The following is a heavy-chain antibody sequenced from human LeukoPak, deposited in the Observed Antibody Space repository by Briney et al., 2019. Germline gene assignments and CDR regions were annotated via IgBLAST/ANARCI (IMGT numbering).Heavy chain of an antibody. CDR2: IYTSGST. D-gene: IGHD6-13*01. CDR3: AREFIAAAPQPFDY. J-gene: IGHJ4*02. CDR1: GGSISSYY. Sequence: SETLSLTCTVSGGSISSYYWSWIRQPAGKGLEWIGRIYTSGSTNYNPSLKSRVTMSVDTSKNQFSLKLSSVTAADTAVYYCAREFIAAAPQPFDYWGEGNLVTVSS. V-gene: IGHV4-4*07.